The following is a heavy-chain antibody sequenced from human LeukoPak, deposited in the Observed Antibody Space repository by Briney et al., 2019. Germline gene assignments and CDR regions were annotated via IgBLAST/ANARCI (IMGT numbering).Heavy chain of an antibody. D-gene: IGHD3-10*01. CDR2: ISGSGGST. J-gene: IGHJ4*02. CDR1: GFTFSTYA. CDR3: AKVRFGVTARYYFDY. Sequence: GGSLRLSCAASGFTFSTYAMSWVRHAPGKGVEWVSVISGSGGSTYYADSVKGRFTVSRDNSKNTLYLQMKSLRAEDTAVYYCAKVRFGVTARYYFDYWGQGTLVTVSS. V-gene: IGHV3-23*01.